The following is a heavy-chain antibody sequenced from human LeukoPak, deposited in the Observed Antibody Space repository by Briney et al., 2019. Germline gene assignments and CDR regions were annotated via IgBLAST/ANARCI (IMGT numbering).Heavy chain of an antibody. CDR1: GGSISSGGYY. V-gene: IGHV4-31*03. CDR2: IYYSGST. Sequence: PSQTLSLTCTVSGGSISSGGYYWSWIRQHPGKGLEWLGYIYYSGSTYYNPSLKSRVTISVDTSKNQFSLKLSSVTAADTAVYYCARCGEGDYGIDYWGQGTLVTVSS. CDR3: ARCGEGDYGIDY. J-gene: IGHJ4*02. D-gene: IGHD4-17*01.